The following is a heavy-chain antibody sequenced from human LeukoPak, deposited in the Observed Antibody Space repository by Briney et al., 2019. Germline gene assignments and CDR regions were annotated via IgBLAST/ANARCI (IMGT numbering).Heavy chain of an antibody. J-gene: IGHJ5*02. CDR2: ISSPSSYI. D-gene: IGHD1-1*01. Sequence: PGGSLRLSCAPSGFTFSIYTMNWVRQAPEKGLEWVSSISSPSSYIYYADSVKGRFTISRDNANNSLYLQMNSLRAEDTAVYYCARDSRGNGFDPWGQGTLVIVSS. CDR3: ARDSRGNGFDP. CDR1: GFTFSIYT. V-gene: IGHV3-21*01.